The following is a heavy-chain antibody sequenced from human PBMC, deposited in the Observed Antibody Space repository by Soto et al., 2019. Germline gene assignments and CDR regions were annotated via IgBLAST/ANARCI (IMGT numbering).Heavy chain of an antibody. D-gene: IGHD2-2*01. V-gene: IGHV4-34*01. CDR3: ARVPDY. CDR1: GGSFNDDY. J-gene: IGHJ4*02. Sequence: PSETLSLTCAVEGGSFNDDYWSWIRQPPGKGLEWIGEINDSGSTKYNPSLKSRVTISVDTSKNQFSLNLSSVTAADTAVYYCARVPDYWGQGMLVTVSS. CDR2: INDSGST.